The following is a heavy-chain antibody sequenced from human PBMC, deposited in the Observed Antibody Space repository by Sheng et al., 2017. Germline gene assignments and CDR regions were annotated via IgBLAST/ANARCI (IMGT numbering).Heavy chain of an antibody. CDR3: ARALLHCSSTSCYWTPFDP. Sequence: QVQLQQWGAGLLKPSETLSLTCAVYGGSFSGYYWSWIRQPPGKGLDWIGEINHSGSTNYNPSLKSRVTISVDTSKNQFSLKLSSVTAADTAVYYCARALLHCSSTSCYWTPFDPWGQGTLVTVSS. D-gene: IGHD2-2*01. V-gene: IGHV4-34*01. CDR2: INHSGST. CDR1: GGSFSGYY. J-gene: IGHJ5*02.